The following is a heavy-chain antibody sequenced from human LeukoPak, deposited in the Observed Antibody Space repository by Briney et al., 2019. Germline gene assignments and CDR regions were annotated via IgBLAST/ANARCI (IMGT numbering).Heavy chain of an antibody. CDR2: ISSSSSYI. D-gene: IGHD5-12*01. CDR1: GFTFRSYS. CDR3: ARDYEIY. Sequence: GGSLRLSCAASGFTFRSYSMNWVRQAPGKGLEWVSSISSSSSYIYYGDSVKGRFTISRDNAKDSLYLQMNSLRAEDTAVYYCARDYEIYWGQGTLVTVSS. J-gene: IGHJ4*02. V-gene: IGHV3-21*01.